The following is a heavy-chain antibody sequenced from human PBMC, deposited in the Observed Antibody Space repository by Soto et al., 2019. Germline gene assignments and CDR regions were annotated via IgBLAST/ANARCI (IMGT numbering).Heavy chain of an antibody. CDR3: AKAATVVTLYYFDY. V-gene: IGHV3-21*04. J-gene: IGHJ4*02. Sequence: PGGSLRLSCAASGFTFSSYSMNWVRQAPGKGLEWVSSISSSSSYIYYADSVKGRFTISRDNAKNSLYLQMNSLRAEDTAVYYCAKAATVVTLYYFDYWGQGTLVTVSS. CDR1: GFTFSSYS. CDR2: ISSSSSYI. D-gene: IGHD4-17*01.